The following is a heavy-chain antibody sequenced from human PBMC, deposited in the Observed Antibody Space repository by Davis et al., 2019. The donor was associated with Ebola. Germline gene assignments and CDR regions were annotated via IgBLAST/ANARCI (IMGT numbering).Heavy chain of an antibody. V-gene: IGHV4-61*05. CDR2: IIYSGST. Sequence: PSETLSLTCTVSGGSISSSSYYWSWIRQPPGKGLEWIGYIIYSGSTNYNPSLESRVTISVDTSKNQFSLKLTSVTAADTAVYYCARHHWFDPWGQGTLVTVSS. J-gene: IGHJ5*02. CDR1: GGSISSSSYY. CDR3: ARHHWFDP.